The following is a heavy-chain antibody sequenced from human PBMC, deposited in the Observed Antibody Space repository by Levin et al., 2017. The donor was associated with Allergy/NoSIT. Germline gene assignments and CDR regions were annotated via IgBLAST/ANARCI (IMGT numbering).Heavy chain of an antibody. CDR2: ISAGGGNT. D-gene: IGHD6-13*01. CDR1: GFTFSTYA. V-gene: IGHV3-23*01. CDR3: AKAGSSWYIEIDH. Sequence: AGGSLRLSCAASGFTFSTYAMSWVRQAPGKGLEWVSVISAGGGNTNYAASVKGRFTISRANSKATLYLQMNRLTAEDTAVYYCAKAGSSWYIEIDHWGQGTLVTVSS. J-gene: IGHJ4*02.